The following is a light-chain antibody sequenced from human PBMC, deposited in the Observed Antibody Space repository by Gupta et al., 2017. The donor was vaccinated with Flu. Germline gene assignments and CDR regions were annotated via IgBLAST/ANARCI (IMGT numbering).Light chain of an antibody. CDR2: HAS. V-gene: IGKV1-5*03. J-gene: IGKJ1*01. CDR1: QSIDSW. CDR3: QQYEGYPWT. Sequence: DIQMTQSPSNVSASIRDRVTITCRASQSIDSWLAWYQQKPWRVPNLLLYHASILHTGVPSRFSGSISLTEVTLTIISLQPDDFGTYYCQQYEGYPWTFGQGTRVEN.